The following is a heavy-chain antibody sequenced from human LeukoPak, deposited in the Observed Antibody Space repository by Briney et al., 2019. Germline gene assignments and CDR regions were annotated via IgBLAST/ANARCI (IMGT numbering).Heavy chain of an antibody. CDR3: ARGGTTVTPGLLWFDP. V-gene: IGHV4-59*08. J-gene: IGHJ5*02. CDR2: IYYSGST. Sequence: KPSETLSLTCSVSGGSISSYYWSWIRQPPGKGLEWIGHIYYSGSTSYNPSLKSRVTISVDTSKNQFSLKLSSVTAADTAVYYCARGGTTVTPGLLWFDPWGQGTLVTVSS. CDR1: GGSISSYY. D-gene: IGHD4-17*01.